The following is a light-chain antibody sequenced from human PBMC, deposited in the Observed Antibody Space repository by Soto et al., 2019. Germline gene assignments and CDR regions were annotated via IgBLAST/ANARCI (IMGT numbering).Light chain of an antibody. Sequence: EIVLTQSPGTLSLSPGERATLSCRASQSLDNRHLAWYQHKPGQTPRVLIYGASNRATGIPVRFSGSGSGTDFTLTISRLEPEDFAVYYCQQYSISKWTFDQGTKLEIK. V-gene: IGKV3-20*01. J-gene: IGKJ1*01. CDR3: QQYSISKWT. CDR2: GAS. CDR1: QSLDNRH.